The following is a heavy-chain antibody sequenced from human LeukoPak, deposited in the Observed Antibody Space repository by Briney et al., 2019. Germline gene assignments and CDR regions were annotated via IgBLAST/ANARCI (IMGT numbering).Heavy chain of an antibody. CDR2: LIPVFGTA. Sequence: ASVKVSCKASGGTFSNYAISWVRQAPGQGLEWMGGLIPVFGTANYAQKFQGTVTITTDESTTTACMELTSLTSEDTAVYYCARGRRDPGAGAGIDYYYYYMDVWGKGTTVTVSS. CDR1: GGTFSNYA. CDR3: ARGRRDPGAGAGIDYYYYYMDV. D-gene: IGHD6-19*01. V-gene: IGHV1-69*05. J-gene: IGHJ6*03.